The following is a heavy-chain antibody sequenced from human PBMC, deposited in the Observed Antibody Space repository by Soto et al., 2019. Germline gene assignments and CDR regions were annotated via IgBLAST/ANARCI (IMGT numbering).Heavy chain of an antibody. Sequence: GGSLRLSCAASGFTFSSYAMSWVRQAPGKGLELVSAISGSGGSTYYADSVKGRFTISRDNSKNTLYLQMNSLRAEDTAVYYCAKRRGYSSGWYVDYWGQGTLVTVSS. J-gene: IGHJ4*02. CDR2: ISGSGGST. CDR1: GFTFSSYA. V-gene: IGHV3-23*01. CDR3: AKRRGYSSGWYVDY. D-gene: IGHD6-19*01.